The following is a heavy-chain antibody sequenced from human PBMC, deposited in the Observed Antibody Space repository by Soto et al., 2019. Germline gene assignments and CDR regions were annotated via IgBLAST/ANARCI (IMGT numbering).Heavy chain of an antibody. V-gene: IGHV4-34*01. J-gene: IGHJ5*02. Sequence: SGTLSLTCAVYCGSFRGYYWSWIPQPPGKGLEWIGEINHSGSTNYNPSLKSRVTISVDTSKNQFSLKLSSVTAADTAVYYCASPQRVAATSDNWFDPWGQGTLVTVSS. CDR2: INHSGST. CDR3: ASPQRVAATSDNWFDP. CDR1: CGSFRGYY. D-gene: IGHD2-15*01.